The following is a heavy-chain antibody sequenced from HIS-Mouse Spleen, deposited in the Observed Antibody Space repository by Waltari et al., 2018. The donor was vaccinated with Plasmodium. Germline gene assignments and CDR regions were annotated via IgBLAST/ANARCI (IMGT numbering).Heavy chain of an antibody. J-gene: IGHJ2*01. CDR2: IKQGGSDK. CDR1: GFTFSSYW. V-gene: IGHV3-7*01. Sequence: EVQLVESGGGLVQPGGSLRLSCAASGFTFSSYWMSWVHQAPGKGVEWGSKIKQGGSDKYYVDSVKGRFTISRDNAKNSLYLQMNSLRAEDTAVYYCASSWYWYFDLWGRGTLVTVSS. D-gene: IGHD6-13*01. CDR3: ASSWYWYFDL.